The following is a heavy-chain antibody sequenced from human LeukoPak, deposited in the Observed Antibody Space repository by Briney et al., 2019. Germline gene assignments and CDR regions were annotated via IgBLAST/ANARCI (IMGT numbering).Heavy chain of an antibody. V-gene: IGHV4-59*02. J-gene: IGHJ4*02. CDR1: GGSVSSYY. CDR3: ARELRFLEWTFIDY. D-gene: IGHD3-3*01. Sequence: SETLSLTCTVSGGSVSSYYWSWIRQPPGKGLEWIGYIYYSGSTNYNPSLKSRVTISVDTSKNQFSLKLSSVTTADTAVYYCARELRFLEWTFIDYWGQGTLVTVSS. CDR2: IYYSGST.